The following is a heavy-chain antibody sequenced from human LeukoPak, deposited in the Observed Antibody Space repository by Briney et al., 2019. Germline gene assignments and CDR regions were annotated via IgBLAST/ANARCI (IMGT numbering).Heavy chain of an antibody. CDR3: AVRQYDTLTGYFGGVDY. V-gene: IGHV5-51*01. CDR1: GYSFTTYW. CDR2: IYPGDSDT. Sequence: GESLKISCKGSGYSFTTYWIGWVRQMPGKGLEWMGIIYPGDSDTRYSPSFQGQVTVSADKSISTAYLQWGSLKASDTAMYYCAVRQYDTLTGYFGGVDYWGQGTLVTVSS. J-gene: IGHJ4*02. D-gene: IGHD3-9*01.